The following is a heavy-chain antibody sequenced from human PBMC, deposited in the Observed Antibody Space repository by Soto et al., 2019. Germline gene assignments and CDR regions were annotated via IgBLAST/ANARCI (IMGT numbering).Heavy chain of an antibody. J-gene: IGHJ5*02. CDR3: ARVSFGATVTSNWFDP. Sequence: SETVSLTCAFSCGSIISSNWWSWVRQPPGKGLEWIGEIYHSGSTNYNPSLKSRVTISVDKSKNQFSLKLSSVTAADTAVYYCARVSFGATVTSNWFDPWGQGTLVTVSS. V-gene: IGHV4-4*02. CDR2: IYHSGST. CDR1: CGSIISSNW. D-gene: IGHD4-17*01.